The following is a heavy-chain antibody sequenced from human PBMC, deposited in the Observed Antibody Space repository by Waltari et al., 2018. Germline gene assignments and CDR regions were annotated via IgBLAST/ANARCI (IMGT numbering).Heavy chain of an antibody. CDR2: IHKDGSEK. CDR3: VRDHWGPDY. V-gene: IGHV3-7*01. Sequence: EVHLVASGGGLVQPGGSLRLSCAASGFTFTDYRMSWVRQAPGKGPEWVANIHKDGSEKNYVDYVKGRFTISRDNAKDSVYLQMNSLRADDTAMYYCVRDHWGPDYWGQGTLVTVSS. J-gene: IGHJ4*02. D-gene: IGHD7-27*01. CDR1: GFTFTDYR.